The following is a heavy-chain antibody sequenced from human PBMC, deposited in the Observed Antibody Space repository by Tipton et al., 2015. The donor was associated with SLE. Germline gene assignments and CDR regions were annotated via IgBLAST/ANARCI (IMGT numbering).Heavy chain of an antibody. CDR2: IDTDGRTT. V-gene: IGHV3-74*01. D-gene: IGHD2-15*01. J-gene: IGHJ6*02. CDR3: AKSRRAARVGYGMDV. Sequence: SLRLSCAASGFTFSAYWMHWVRQAPGKGLVWVSRIDTDGRTTTYADSVKGRFTISRDDSKDTLFLQMNSLTAEDTAVYYCAKSRRAARVGYGMDVWGQGTTVTVSS. CDR1: GFTFSAYW.